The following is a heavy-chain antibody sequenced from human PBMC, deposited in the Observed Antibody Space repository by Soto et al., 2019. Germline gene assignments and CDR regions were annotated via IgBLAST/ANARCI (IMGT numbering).Heavy chain of an antibody. V-gene: IGHV4-59*01. Sequence: SETLSLTCTVSDGSISNFYWSWIRQPPGKGLEWLGYISSSGNTNYNPSLKSRVSISVDTSKNQFSLNLTSVTAADTGVYYCARAPMVLTRSYFDSWGQGTPVTVSS. CDR3: ARAPMVLTRSYFDS. CDR1: DGSISNFY. CDR2: ISSSGNT. J-gene: IGHJ4*02. D-gene: IGHD3-22*01.